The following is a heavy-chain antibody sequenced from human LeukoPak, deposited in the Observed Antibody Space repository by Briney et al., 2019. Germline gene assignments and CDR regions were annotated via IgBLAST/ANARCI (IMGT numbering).Heavy chain of an antibody. J-gene: IGHJ3*02. V-gene: IGHV4-39*07. CDR2: IYYSGNT. CDR1: GVSISSSNSY. CDR3: ARFSPRPPGYSYGYVVYAFDI. D-gene: IGHD5-18*01. Sequence: PSETLSLTCTVSGVSISSSNSYWGWIRQPPGKGLEWIGSIYYSGNTYYNPSLKSRVTISVDTSKNQFSLKLSSVTAADTAVYYCARFSPRPPGYSYGYVVYAFDIWGQGTMVTVSS.